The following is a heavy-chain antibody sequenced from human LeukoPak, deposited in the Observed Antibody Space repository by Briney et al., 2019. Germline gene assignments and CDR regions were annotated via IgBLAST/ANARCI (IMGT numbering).Heavy chain of an antibody. V-gene: IGHV5-51*01. J-gene: IGHJ4*02. Sequence: SLXISXKXSGYSXTSYWIGWVRQMPGKGLEWMGIIYPGDSDTRYSPSFQGQVTISADKSISTAYLQWSSLKASDTAMYYCATLGGEMAFDYWGQGTLVTVSS. CDR2: IYPGDSDT. CDR3: ATLGGEMAFDY. CDR1: GYSXTSYW. D-gene: IGHD5-24*01.